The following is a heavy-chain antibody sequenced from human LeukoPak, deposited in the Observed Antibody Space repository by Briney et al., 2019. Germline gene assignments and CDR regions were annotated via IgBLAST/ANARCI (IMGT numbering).Heavy chain of an antibody. J-gene: IGHJ6*03. D-gene: IGHD6-19*01. CDR3: AKDGQRRAVSVVTYMDV. CDR2: INWNSGRM. V-gene: IGHV3-9*01. CDR1: GFTFDDYA. Sequence: GGSLRLSCAAAGFTFDDYAMHWVRQAPGKGLEWVSTINWNSGRMEYADSVKGRFTISRVNAKNSLYLQMNNLRNEDTALYYCAKDGQRRAVSVVTYMDVWGKGTTVTVSS.